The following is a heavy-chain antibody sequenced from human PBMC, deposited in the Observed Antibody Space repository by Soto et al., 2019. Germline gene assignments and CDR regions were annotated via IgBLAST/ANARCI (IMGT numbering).Heavy chain of an antibody. J-gene: IGHJ5*02. CDR2: IYHSGST. CDR3: ARTHTP. V-gene: IGHV4-30-2*01. Sequence: PSETLSLTCAVSGGSISSGGYSWSWIRQPPGKGLEWIGYIYHSGSTYYNPSLKSRVTISVDRSKNQFSLKLSSVTAAGTAVYYCARTHTPWGQGTLVTVSS. CDR1: GGSISSGGYS.